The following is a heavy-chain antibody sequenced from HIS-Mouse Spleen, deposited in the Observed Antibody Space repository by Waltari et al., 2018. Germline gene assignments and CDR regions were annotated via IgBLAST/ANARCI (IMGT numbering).Heavy chain of an antibody. V-gene: IGHV4-39*07. D-gene: IGHD6-13*01. CDR2: IYYSGRT. CDR1: GGSISSSSYY. Sequence: QLQLQESGPGLVKPSETLSLTCTVSGGSISSSSYYWGWIRQPPGKGLGWIGSIYYSGRTYHNPALKSRVTRSVDTSKNQFSLKLSSVTAADTAVYYCAREIPYSSSWYDWYFDLWGRGTLVTVSS. J-gene: IGHJ2*01. CDR3: AREIPYSSSWYDWYFDL.